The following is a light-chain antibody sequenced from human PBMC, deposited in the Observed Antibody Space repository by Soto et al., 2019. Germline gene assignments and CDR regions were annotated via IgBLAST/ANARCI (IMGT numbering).Light chain of an antibody. J-gene: IGKJ4*01. Sequence: DIVLTQSPAILSLSPGERATITCRASQSVGTYLAWYQQKLGQAPRLLIYDASNRDTGIPTRFSGSGSGTVFTTTISILDHEYLADYYYQHHGNWLTFGGGTKVEIK. CDR3: QHHGNWLT. CDR2: DAS. CDR1: QSVGTY. V-gene: IGKV3-11*01.